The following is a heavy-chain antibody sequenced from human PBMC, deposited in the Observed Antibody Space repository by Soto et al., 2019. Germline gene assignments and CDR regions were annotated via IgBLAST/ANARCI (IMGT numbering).Heavy chain of an antibody. V-gene: IGHV3-9*01. CDR2: ISWNSGSI. CDR3: AKGVTCYYDSSGYYLGWDYYYGMDV. Sequence: GGSLRLSCAASGFTFDDYAMHWVRQAPGKGLEWVSGISWNSGSIGYADSVKGRFTISRDNAKNSLYLQMNSLRAEDTALYYCAKGVTCYYDSSGYYLGWDYYYGMDVWGQGTTVTVSS. CDR1: GFTFDDYA. J-gene: IGHJ6*02. D-gene: IGHD3-22*01.